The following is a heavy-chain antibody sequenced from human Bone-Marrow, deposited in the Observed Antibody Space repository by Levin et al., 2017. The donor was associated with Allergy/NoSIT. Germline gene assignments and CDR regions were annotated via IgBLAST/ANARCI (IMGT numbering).Heavy chain of an antibody. Sequence: PGGSLRLSCAASGFTFSNYGMHWVRQAPGKGLEWVALISYDGSDKYYADSVKGRFTISRDNSKNTPYLEMDSLRGEDTAVYYCAKSMQPHYKYYYYGWNVWGQGTTVTVS. J-gene: IGHJ6*02. V-gene: IGHV3-30*18. CDR2: ISYDGSDK. D-gene: IGHD2/OR15-2a*01. CDR3: AKSMQPHYKYYYYGWNV. CDR1: GFTFSNYG.